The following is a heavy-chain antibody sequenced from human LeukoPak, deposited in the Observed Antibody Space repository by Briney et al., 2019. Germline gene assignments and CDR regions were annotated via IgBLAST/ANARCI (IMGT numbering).Heavy chain of an antibody. V-gene: IGHV3-20*04. D-gene: IGHD3-22*01. Sequence: GGSLRLSCAASGFTFDDYGMSWVRQAPGKGLEWVSGINWNGGSTGYADSVKGRFTISRDNAKNSLYLEMNSLRPEDTAVYYCVKDSALYDSSGYWRFFDNWGQGTLVTVSS. J-gene: IGHJ4*02. CDR1: GFTFDDYG. CDR2: INWNGGST. CDR3: VKDSALYDSSGYWRFFDN.